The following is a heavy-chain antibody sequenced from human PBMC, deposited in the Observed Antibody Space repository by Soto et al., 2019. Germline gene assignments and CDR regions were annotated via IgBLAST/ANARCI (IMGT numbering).Heavy chain of an antibody. Sequence: QAGGSLRLSCAASGFTFSSYAMRWVRQAPGKGLEWVSAISGSGGSTYYADSVKGRFTISRDNSKNTLYLQMNSLRAEDTAVYYCAKGEREYYDFWSRYYTYYYYGMAVWGQGTTVTVSS. CDR2: ISGSGGST. D-gene: IGHD3-3*01. V-gene: IGHV3-23*01. J-gene: IGHJ6*02. CDR1: GFTFSSYA. CDR3: AKGEREYYDFWSRYYTYYYYGMAV.